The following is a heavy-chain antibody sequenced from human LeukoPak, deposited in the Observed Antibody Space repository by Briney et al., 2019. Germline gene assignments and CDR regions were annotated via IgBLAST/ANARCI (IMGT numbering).Heavy chain of an antibody. Sequence: GGSLRLSCAASGYAFGGYWMDWVRQAPGKGLEWVANIKEDGSEKYYVDSVKGRFTISRDNAKNSLYLQMNSLRAEDTAVYYCARVYPHYYYYMDVWGKGTTVTVSS. CDR1: GYAFGGYW. D-gene: IGHD2-2*01. J-gene: IGHJ6*03. CDR3: ARVYPHYYYYMDV. V-gene: IGHV3-7*01. CDR2: IKEDGSEK.